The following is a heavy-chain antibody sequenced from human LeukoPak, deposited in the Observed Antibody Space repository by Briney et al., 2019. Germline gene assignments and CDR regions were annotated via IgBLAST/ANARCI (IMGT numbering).Heavy chain of an antibody. Sequence: SETLSLTCTVSGGSISSYYWSWIRQPPGKGLEWIGYIYYSGSTNYNPSLKSRVTISVDTSKNQLSLKLSSVTAADTAVYYCATLYYDILTGYYKIDYWGQGTLVTVSS. V-gene: IGHV4-59*08. CDR3: ATLYYDILTGYYKIDY. D-gene: IGHD3-9*01. CDR1: GGSISSYY. J-gene: IGHJ4*02. CDR2: IYYSGST.